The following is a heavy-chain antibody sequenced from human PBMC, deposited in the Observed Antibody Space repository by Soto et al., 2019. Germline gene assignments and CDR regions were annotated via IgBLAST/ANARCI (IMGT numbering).Heavy chain of an antibody. D-gene: IGHD4-4*01. V-gene: IGHV3-33*08. CDR3: AREYSNNWFDP. CDR1: GFTFSSYG. CDR2: IWYDGSNK. J-gene: IGHJ5*02. Sequence: GESLKISCAASGFTFSSYGMHWVRQAPGKGLEWVAVIWYDGSNKYYADSVKGRFTISRDNSKNTLYLQMNSLRAEDTAVYYCAREYSNNWFDPWGQGTLVTVSS.